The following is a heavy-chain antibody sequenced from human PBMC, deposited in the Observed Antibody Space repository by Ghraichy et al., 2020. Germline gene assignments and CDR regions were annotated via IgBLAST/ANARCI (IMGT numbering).Heavy chain of an antibody. J-gene: IGHJ3*02. CDR1: GDSLSNNDVA. Sequence: SQTLSLTCVISGDSLSNNDVAWNWIRQSPSRGLGWLGRTYRMASEYAESVKARTAITPDTSKNQFSLRLNSVTPDDTAVYYCARGRHNTFDIWGQGIMVTVSS. D-gene: IGHD2/OR15-2a*01. CDR3: ARGRHNTFDI. V-gene: IGHV6-1*01. CDR2: TYRMAS.